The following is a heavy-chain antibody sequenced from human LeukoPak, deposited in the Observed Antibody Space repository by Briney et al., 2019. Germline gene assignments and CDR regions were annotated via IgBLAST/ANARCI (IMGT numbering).Heavy chain of an antibody. CDR2: ISWNSGSI. V-gene: IGHV3-9*01. D-gene: IGHD1-1*01. CDR3: AKDYTRNQMESSPDY. Sequence: GGTLRLSCAASGFTFDDYAMHWVRQAPGKGLEWVSGISWNSGSIGYADSVKGRFTISRDNAKNSLYLQMNSLRAEDTALYYCAKDYTRNQMESSPDYWGQGTLVTVSS. CDR1: GFTFDDYA. J-gene: IGHJ4*02.